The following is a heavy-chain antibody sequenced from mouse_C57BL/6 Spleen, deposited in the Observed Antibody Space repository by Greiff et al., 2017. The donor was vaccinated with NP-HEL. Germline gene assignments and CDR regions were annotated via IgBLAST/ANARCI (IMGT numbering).Heavy chain of an antibody. Sequence: QVQLKQPGAELVRPGTSVKLSCKASGYTFTSYWMHWVKQRPGQGLEWIGVIDPSDSYTNYNQKFKGKATLTVDTSSSTAYMQLSSLTSEDSAVYYCARTKRELFVFDYWGQGTTLTVSS. CDR2: IDPSDSYT. CDR1: GYTFTSYW. J-gene: IGHJ2*01. D-gene: IGHD6-1*02. CDR3: ARTKRELFVFDY. V-gene: IGHV1-59*01.